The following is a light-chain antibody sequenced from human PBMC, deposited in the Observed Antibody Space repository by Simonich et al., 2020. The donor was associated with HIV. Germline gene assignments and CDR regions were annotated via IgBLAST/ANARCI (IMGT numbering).Light chain of an antibody. CDR2: WAS. CDR1: QSVLFSSNNKNY. V-gene: IGKV4-1*01. CDR3: QQYYSNPLA. Sequence: DIVMTQSPDSLAVSLGERATINCKSSQSVLFSSNNKNYLAWYQQKPGQPPKLLIYWASTRESGVPARFSGSGSGTDFTLTISSLQAEDVAVYYCQQYYSNPLAFGQGTKVEIK. J-gene: IGKJ1*01.